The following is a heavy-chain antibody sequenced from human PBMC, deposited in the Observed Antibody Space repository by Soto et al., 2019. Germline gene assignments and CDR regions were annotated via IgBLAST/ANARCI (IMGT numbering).Heavy chain of an antibody. V-gene: IGHV1-69*01. CDR3: ARVTSMVRGVIDNWFDP. Sequence: QVPLVQSGAEVKKPGSSVTVSCKASGGTFSSYAIHWVRQAPGQGLGWMGGIIPMYGPAKYAQRFQGRVTITADEATTTGYMELTSLTSQDTAVYYCARVTSMVRGVIDNWFDPWGHGTLVTVSS. CDR1: GGTFSSYA. CDR2: IIPMYGPA. D-gene: IGHD3-10*01. J-gene: IGHJ5*02.